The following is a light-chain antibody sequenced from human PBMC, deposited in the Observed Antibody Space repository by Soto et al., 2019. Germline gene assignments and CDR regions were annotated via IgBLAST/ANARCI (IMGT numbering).Light chain of an antibody. CDR2: NNN. CDR3: ATWDDTLRTWV. J-gene: IGLJ3*02. Sequence: QSVLTQPPSASGTPGQRVTISCAGSNSNIGTNAVNWYQQIPGTAPKLLIYNNNQRPSGVPDRFSGSKSGTSASLAISGLQSEDEADYTCATWDDTLRTWVFGGGTKLTVL. CDR1: NSNIGTNA. V-gene: IGLV1-44*01.